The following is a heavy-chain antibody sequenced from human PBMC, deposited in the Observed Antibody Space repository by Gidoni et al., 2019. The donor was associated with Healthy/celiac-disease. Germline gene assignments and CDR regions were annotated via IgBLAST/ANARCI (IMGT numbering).Heavy chain of an antibody. Sequence: QVQLQQWGAGLLKPSETLSLTCAVYGGSFSGYYWSWIRQPPGKGLEWIGEINHSGSTNYNPSLKSRVTISVDTSKNQFSLKLSSVTAADTAVYYCARGIRIGYSSGWSYYYYGMDVWGQGTTVTVSS. D-gene: IGHD6-19*01. V-gene: IGHV4-34*01. CDR1: GGSFSGYY. J-gene: IGHJ6*02. CDR3: ARGIRIGYSSGWSYYYYGMDV. CDR2: INHSGST.